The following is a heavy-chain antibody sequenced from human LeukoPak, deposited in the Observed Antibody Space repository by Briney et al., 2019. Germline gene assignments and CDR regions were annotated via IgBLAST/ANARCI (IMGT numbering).Heavy chain of an antibody. CDR2: IYYSGST. J-gene: IGHJ6*02. D-gene: IGHD4/OR15-4a*01. CDR1: GGSISSDY. V-gene: IGHV4-59*08. CDR3: ARRSMVRTVGYYYGMDV. Sequence: SETLSLTCIVSGGSISSDYWSWIPQSPGKGLEWIGYIYYSGSTNYNPSLKSRATISVDTSKRHFSLRLSSVTAADTAVYYCARRSMVRTVGYYYGMDVWGQGTTVTVSS.